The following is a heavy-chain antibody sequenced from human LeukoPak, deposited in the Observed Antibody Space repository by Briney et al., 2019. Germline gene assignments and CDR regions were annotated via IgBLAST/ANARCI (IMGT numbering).Heavy chain of an antibody. Sequence: SETLSLTCTVSGYSISNGYYWGWIRRPPGKGLEWIGTTYHSGTSYYNPSLKSRVTISVDTSKNQFSLKLSSVTAADTAVYYCARMSQGGYMDVWGKGTTVTVSS. CDR1: GYSISNGYY. CDR2: TYHSGTS. V-gene: IGHV4-38-2*02. D-gene: IGHD3-16*01. CDR3: ARMSQGGYMDV. J-gene: IGHJ6*03.